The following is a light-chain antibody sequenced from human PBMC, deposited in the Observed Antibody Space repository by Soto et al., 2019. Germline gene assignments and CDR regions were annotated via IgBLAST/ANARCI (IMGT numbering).Light chain of an antibody. CDR2: DVS. CDR1: SSDVGGYNY. CDR3: CSYTSSSSLVV. Sequence: QSALTQPASVSGSPGQSITISCSGTSSDVGGYNYVSWYQQHPGKAPKLMIYDVSNRPSGVSNRFSGSKSGNTASLTISGLQADDEADYFCCSYTSSSSLVVFVGGTMVTVL. V-gene: IGLV2-14*01. J-gene: IGLJ2*01.